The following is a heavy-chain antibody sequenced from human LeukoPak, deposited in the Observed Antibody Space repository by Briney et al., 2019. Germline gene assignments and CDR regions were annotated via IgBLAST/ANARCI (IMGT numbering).Heavy chain of an antibody. Sequence: PGGSLRLSCAASGFTFSSYWMSWVRQAPGKGLEWVANIKQDGSEKYYVDSVKGRFTISRDNAKNSLYPQMNSLRAEDTAVYYCASVLRFLEWSHTGYFDYWGQGTLVTVSS. CDR2: IKQDGSEK. J-gene: IGHJ4*02. V-gene: IGHV3-7*01. D-gene: IGHD3-3*01. CDR1: GFTFSSYW. CDR3: ASVLRFLEWSHTGYFDY.